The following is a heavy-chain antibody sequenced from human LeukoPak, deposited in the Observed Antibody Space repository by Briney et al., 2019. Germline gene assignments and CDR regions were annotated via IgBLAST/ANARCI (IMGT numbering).Heavy chain of an antibody. D-gene: IGHD1-1*01. Sequence: GGSLRLSCAVSGFTFSSYSMNWVRQAPGKGGEWVSYISSSSSTIYYADSVKGRFTISRDNAKTSLYLQMNSLRAEDTAVYYCARDCHDDSPRCYWGQGTLVTVSS. V-gene: IGHV3-48*04. CDR3: ARDCHDDSPRCY. CDR1: GFTFSSYS. CDR2: ISSSSSTI. J-gene: IGHJ4*02.